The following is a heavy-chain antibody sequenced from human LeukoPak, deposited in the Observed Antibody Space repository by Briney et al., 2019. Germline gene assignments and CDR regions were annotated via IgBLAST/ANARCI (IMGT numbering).Heavy chain of an antibody. Sequence: ASVKVSCKASGYTFTRYYMHWVRQAPGQGLEWMGIINPSGGSTSYAQKFQGRVTMTRDMSTSTVYMEMSSLRSEDTAVYYCARDRDDDYGLGGYPTGYMDVWGKGTTVTVSS. CDR3: ARDRDDDYGLGGYPTGYMDV. D-gene: IGHD3-16*02. V-gene: IGHV1-46*01. CDR2: INPSGGST. J-gene: IGHJ6*03. CDR1: GYTFTRYY.